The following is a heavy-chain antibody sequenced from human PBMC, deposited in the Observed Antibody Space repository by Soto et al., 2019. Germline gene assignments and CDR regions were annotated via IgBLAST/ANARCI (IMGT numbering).Heavy chain of an antibody. Sequence: EVRLLESGGGLVQPGGSLRLSCAASGVTFSTYTLSWVRQAPGKGLEWVSTISGGGGSTYYADSVKGRFTISRDNSENTMYLQMNSLRAEDTAVYYCAKVTDDQWGQGTLVTVSS. CDR2: ISGGGGST. V-gene: IGHV3-23*01. CDR3: AKVTDDQ. J-gene: IGHJ4*02. CDR1: GVTFSTYT.